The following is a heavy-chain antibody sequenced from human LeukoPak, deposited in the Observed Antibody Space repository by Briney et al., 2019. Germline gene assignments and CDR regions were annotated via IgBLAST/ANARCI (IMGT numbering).Heavy chain of an antibody. J-gene: IGHJ4*02. CDR3: AGRDY. CDR2: VYTGGST. Sequence: SETLTLTCTVSGAPISNYYWSWIRQPAGKGLEWIARVYTGGSTNYYPSLRSRVTISVDKSRNQFFLNLRSVTAADTAVYYCAGRDYWGQGTLVTVCS. CDR1: GAPISNYY. D-gene: IGHD1-26*01. V-gene: IGHV4-4*07.